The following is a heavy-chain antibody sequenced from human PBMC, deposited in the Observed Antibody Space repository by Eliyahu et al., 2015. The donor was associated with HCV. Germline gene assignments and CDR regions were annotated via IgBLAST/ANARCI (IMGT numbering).Heavy chain of an antibody. Sequence: QVTLKESGPVLVKPTETLTLTCTVXGFSLSNARMGVSWIRQPPGKALECLGHIFSNDQKTYSTSLKSRLTISKDTSKSQVVLTVTNMDPGDTATYYCARMEGYSSGWYALDYWGQGNLVTVSS. V-gene: IGHV2-26*01. CDR2: IFSNDQK. CDR3: ARMEGYSSGWYALDY. CDR1: GFSLSNARMG. J-gene: IGHJ4*02. D-gene: IGHD6-13*01.